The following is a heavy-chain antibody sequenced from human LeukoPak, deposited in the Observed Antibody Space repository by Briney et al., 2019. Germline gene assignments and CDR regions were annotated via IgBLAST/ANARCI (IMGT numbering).Heavy chain of an antibody. CDR1: GYTFTSYY. Sequence: ASVKVSCKASGYTFTSYYMHWVRQAPGQGLEWMGIINPSGGSTSYAQKFQGRVTMTRDMSTSTVYMELSSLRSKDTAVYYCARGSVVDRGDCYVVSCDGRWFDPWGQGTLVTVSS. V-gene: IGHV1-46*01. CDR3: ARGSVVDRGDCYVVSCDGRWFDP. CDR2: INPSGGST. D-gene: IGHD2-21*02. J-gene: IGHJ5*02.